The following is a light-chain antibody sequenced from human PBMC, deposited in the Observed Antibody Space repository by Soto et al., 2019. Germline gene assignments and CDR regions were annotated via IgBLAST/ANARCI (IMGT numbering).Light chain of an antibody. CDR2: GAT. J-gene: IGKJ5*01. CDR3: KQYKEWPPFT. CDR1: QSVSIL. Sequence: EILITQSPATLSVSPGERATLSCRASQSVSILLAWYQQKPGQPPRLIIHGATTRAKGIPARFSGSGSGTEFTLSISSLQSGDFAFYYCKQYKEWPPFTFGQGTRLEIK. V-gene: IGKV3-15*01.